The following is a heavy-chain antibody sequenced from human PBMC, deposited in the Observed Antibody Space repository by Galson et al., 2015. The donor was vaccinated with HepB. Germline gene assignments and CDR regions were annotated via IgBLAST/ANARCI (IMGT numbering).Heavy chain of an antibody. Sequence: SVKVSCKASGYTFTTYGISWVRQAPGQGLEWMGWISTYNGNTNYAQRLQGRVTMTTDTSTSTAYMDLRSLRFDDTAVYFCATFHYGTGRPDYWGQGTLVTVSS. CDR1: GYTFTTYG. V-gene: IGHV1-18*04. CDR3: ATFHYGTGRPDY. D-gene: IGHD3-10*01. CDR2: ISTYNGNT. J-gene: IGHJ4*02.